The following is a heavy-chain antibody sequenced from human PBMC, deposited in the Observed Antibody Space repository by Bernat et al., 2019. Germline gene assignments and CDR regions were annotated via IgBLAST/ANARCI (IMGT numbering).Heavy chain of an antibody. CDR3: AGHGPYCSDGVCPCDY. J-gene: IGHJ4*02. CDR1: GYSFTRNW. Sequence: EVQLVQSGAEVKKPGESLKISCKGSGYSFTRNWIGWVRQMPGKGLEWMGIIYPGDSDTRYSPSFQGQVTISADKSISTAYLQWSSLKASDTAMYYCAGHGPYCSDGVCPCDYWGQGTLVTVSS. D-gene: IGHD2-8*01. V-gene: IGHV5-51*01. CDR2: IYPGDSDT.